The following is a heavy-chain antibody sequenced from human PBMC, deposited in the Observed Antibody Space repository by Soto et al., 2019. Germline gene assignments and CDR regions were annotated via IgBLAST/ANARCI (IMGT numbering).Heavy chain of an antibody. Sequence: GASVKVSCKASGYTFTNNYMHWVRQAPGQGLEWMGMINPSGGSTSYEQKFRGRVSMTRDTSTSTFYMELSSLRFEDAALYYCTRDSYDSSGSNWFDPWGQGTLVTVSS. CDR3: TRDSYDSSGSNWFDP. CDR2: INPSGGST. D-gene: IGHD3-22*01. V-gene: IGHV1-46*01. J-gene: IGHJ5*02. CDR1: GYTFTNNY.